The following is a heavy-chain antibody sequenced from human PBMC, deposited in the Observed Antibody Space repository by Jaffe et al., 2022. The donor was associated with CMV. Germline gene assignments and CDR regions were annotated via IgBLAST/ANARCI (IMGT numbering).Heavy chain of an antibody. J-gene: IGHJ6*03. D-gene: IGHD1-7*01. CDR3: ARELELLPYYYYYYMDV. Sequence: EVQLVESGGGLVKPGGSLRLSCAASGFTFSSYSMNWVRQAPGKGLEWVSSISSSSSYIYYADSVKGRFTISRDNAKNSLYLQMNSLRAEDTAVYYCARELELLPYYYYYYMDVWGKGTTVTVSS. CDR2: ISSSSSYI. CDR1: GFTFSSYS. V-gene: IGHV3-21*01.